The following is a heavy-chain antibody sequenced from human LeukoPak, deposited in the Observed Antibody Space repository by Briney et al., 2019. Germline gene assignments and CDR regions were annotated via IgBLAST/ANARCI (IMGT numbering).Heavy chain of an antibody. Sequence: ASGKVSCKASGYIFTRTGINWVRQAPGQGLEWRGWTSPYNGNTKYAQKFQGRVTVTTDTSTTTAYMDLRSLRSDDTAVYYCARSDYDILTGYYDYWGQGTLVTVSS. CDR3: ARSDYDILTGYYDY. CDR2: TSPYNGNT. J-gene: IGHJ4*02. CDR1: GYIFTRTG. V-gene: IGHV1-18*04. D-gene: IGHD3-9*01.